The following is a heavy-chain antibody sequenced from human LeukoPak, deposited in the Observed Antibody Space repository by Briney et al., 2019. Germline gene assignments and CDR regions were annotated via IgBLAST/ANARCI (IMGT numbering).Heavy chain of an antibody. V-gene: IGHV3-21*01. CDR1: GFTFSSYS. Sequence: GGSLRLSCAASGFTFSSYSMNWVRQAPGKGLEWVSSISTSSSYIYYADSVKGRFTISRDNAKNSLFLQMNSLRAEDTAVYYCARESFRVAVGGTRVDYWGQGTLVTVSS. CDR3: ARESFRVAVGGTRVDY. J-gene: IGHJ4*02. CDR2: ISTSSSYI. D-gene: IGHD6-13*01.